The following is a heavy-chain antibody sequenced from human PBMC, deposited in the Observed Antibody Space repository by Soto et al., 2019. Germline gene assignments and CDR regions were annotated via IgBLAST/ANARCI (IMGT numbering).Heavy chain of an antibody. CDR3: ARGLSGGTYPWLFDL. J-gene: IGHJ2*01. Sequence: QVQLVQSGAEVKKPGASVTVSCKASGYTFSIYGISWVRQAPGQGLEWRGWISAYNGNTKYAQKLQGRVTVTTDTSPGRADMELRSRRSGDTDVYYCARGLSGGTYPWLFDLWGRGTLVTVSS. CDR2: ISAYNGNT. CDR1: GYTFSIYG. V-gene: IGHV1-18*01. D-gene: IGHD1-26*01.